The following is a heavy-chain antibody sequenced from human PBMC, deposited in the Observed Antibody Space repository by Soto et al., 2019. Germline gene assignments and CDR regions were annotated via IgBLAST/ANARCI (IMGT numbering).Heavy chain of an antibody. D-gene: IGHD2-15*01. CDR1: GFTFSSYA. Sequence: SLRLSCAASGFTFSSYAMSWVRQALGKGLEWVSAISGSGGSTYYADSVKGRFTISRDNSKNTLYLQMNSLRAEDTAVYYCAKEGRDIVVVVAAHFDYWGQGTLVTVSS. CDR3: AKEGRDIVVVVAAHFDY. CDR2: ISGSGGST. J-gene: IGHJ4*02. V-gene: IGHV3-23*01.